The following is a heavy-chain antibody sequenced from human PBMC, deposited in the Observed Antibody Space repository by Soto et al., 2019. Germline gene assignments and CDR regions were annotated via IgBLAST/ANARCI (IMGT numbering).Heavy chain of an antibody. Sequence: VQLLESGGGLVQPGGSLRLSCAASGFAFSSYAMTWVRQAPGKGLEWVSALSGSGATTYYADSVKGRFTISRDNSKNTLSLEMHSLRAEDTAVYYCAKPPDSSSTFYYYGLDVWGQGTTVTVSS. J-gene: IGHJ6*02. CDR3: AKPPDSSSTFYYYGLDV. V-gene: IGHV3-23*01. CDR2: LSGSGATT. D-gene: IGHD2-2*01. CDR1: GFAFSSYA.